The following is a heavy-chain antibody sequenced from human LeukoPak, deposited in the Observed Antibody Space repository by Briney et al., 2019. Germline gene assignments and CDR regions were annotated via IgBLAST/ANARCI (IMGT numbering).Heavy chain of an antibody. J-gene: IGHJ5*02. CDR3: ARDGSGYWNWFVP. CDR1: GYTFTGYY. Sequence: GASVKVSCKASGYTFTGYYMHWVRPAPGQGLESMGWINPNSGGTNYAQKFQGRVTMTWDTSTSTAYTERSRLRSDDTAVYCCARDGSGYWNWFVPWRQGALGTVSS. V-gene: IGHV1-2*02. CDR2: INPNSGGT. D-gene: IGHD5-18*01.